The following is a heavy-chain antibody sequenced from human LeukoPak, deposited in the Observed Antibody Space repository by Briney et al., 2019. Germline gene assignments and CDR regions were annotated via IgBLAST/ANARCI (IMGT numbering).Heavy chain of an antibody. D-gene: IGHD2-21*02. CDR3: ASGYCGGACYYDY. CDR2: INPSGGST. J-gene: IGHJ4*02. Sequence: ASVKVSCKASGYTFTTYYLHWARQAPALGLEWMGKINPSGGSTTYAQKFQGRVTMTRDTSTSTVYMELSNLRSEDTAVYYCASGYCGGACYYDYWGQGALVTVSS. V-gene: IGHV1-46*01. CDR1: GYTFTTYY.